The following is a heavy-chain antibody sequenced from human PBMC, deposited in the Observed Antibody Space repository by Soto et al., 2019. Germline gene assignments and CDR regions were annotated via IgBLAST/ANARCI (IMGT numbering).Heavy chain of an antibody. CDR3: TSDNKGLADY. CDR1: GYTSTNYA. Sequence: QVQLEQSGAEVKEPGASVKVSCQAPGYTSTNYAVHWVRQAPGQGLQWIGWINVGNGNTKSSQKFQGRVTFSRDTSASTAYMEVSSLTSEDTAVYYCTSDNKGLADYWGQGTLVTVSS. CDR2: INVGNGNT. J-gene: IGHJ4*02. V-gene: IGHV1-3*01.